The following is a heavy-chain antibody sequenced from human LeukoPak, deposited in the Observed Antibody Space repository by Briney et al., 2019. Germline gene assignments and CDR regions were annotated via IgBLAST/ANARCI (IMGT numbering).Heavy chain of an antibody. Sequence: SETLSLTCTVSGGSISSYYWSWIRQPPGKGLEWIGYIYYSGSTNYNPSLKSRVTISVDTSKNQFSLKLSSVTAADTAVYYCARDLNGDPKGGWFDPWGQGTLVTVSS. J-gene: IGHJ5*02. CDR3: ARDLNGDPKGGWFDP. CDR2: IYYSGST. CDR1: GGSISSYY. D-gene: IGHD2-21*02. V-gene: IGHV4-59*01.